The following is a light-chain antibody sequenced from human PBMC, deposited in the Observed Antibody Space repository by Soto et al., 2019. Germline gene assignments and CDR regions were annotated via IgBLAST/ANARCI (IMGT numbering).Light chain of an antibody. Sequence: SSLSASVVDRITITRRASQSISSYLNWYQQKPGKAPKLLIYAASSLQSGVPSRFSGSGSGTDVTLTLSSLQPEDGATDYGQPRYSTPLNVGGGTKGDIK. CDR1: QSISSY. CDR3: QPRYSTPLN. J-gene: IGKJ4*01. CDR2: AAS. V-gene: IGKV1-39*01.